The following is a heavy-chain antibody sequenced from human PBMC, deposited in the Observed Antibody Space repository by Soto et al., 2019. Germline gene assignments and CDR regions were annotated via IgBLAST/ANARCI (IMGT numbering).Heavy chain of an antibody. CDR1: GGSISSYY. Sequence: TLSLTCTVSGGSISSYYWSWIRQPPGKGLEWIGYIYYSGSTNYNPSLKSRVTISVDTSKNQFSLKLSSVTAADTAVYYCARDSLYSGSYYDYWGQATLVTVSS. J-gene: IGHJ4*02. CDR3: ARDSLYSGSYYDY. D-gene: IGHD1-26*01. V-gene: IGHV4-59*01. CDR2: IYYSGST.